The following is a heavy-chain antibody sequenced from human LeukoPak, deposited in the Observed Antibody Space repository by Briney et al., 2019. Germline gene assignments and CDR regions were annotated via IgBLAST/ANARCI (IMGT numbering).Heavy chain of an antibody. Sequence: SETLSLTCTVSGGSISYDYWSWIRQSPGKRLEWIGYIHYSGATNYSPSLKSRVTISVDTSNNQFSLKLSSVTAADTALYYCATLRGASTAVFDSWGQGALVTVSA. CDR3: ATLRGASTAVFDS. D-gene: IGHD2-21*02. V-gene: IGHV4-59*08. J-gene: IGHJ4*02. CDR2: IHYSGAT. CDR1: GGSISYDY.